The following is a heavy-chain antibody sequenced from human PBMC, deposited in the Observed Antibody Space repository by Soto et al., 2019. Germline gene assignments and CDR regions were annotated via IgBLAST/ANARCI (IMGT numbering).Heavy chain of an antibody. D-gene: IGHD3-3*01. CDR1: GGTFGNSA. V-gene: IGHV1-69*14. J-gene: IGHJ5*02. Sequence: QVQLVQSGAEVKKPGSSVNVSCKTSGGTFGNSAVTWVRQAPGQGLEWMGGIVPMFGTANYAQKFQGRLTTTADKSTTTAYMELSSLTSDDTAIYYCARDGNPRNEFWSRTVGGGWVNACGPGTLVTDSS. CDR2: IVPMFGTA. CDR3: ARDGNPRNEFWSRTVGGGWVNA.